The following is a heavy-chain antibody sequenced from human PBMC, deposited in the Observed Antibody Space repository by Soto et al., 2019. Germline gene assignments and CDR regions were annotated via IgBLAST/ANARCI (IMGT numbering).Heavy chain of an antibody. CDR2: ISSTSTYI. CDR3: ASEYCTGNSCYSRIFDY. Sequence: GGSLRLSCEGSGFTFSRYSMNWVRQAPGKGLEWVASISSTSTYIYYGDFVKGRFSIARDNAKNSLYLQMDSLRDEDTALYYCASEYCTGNSCYSRIFDYSGKGTLVT. V-gene: IGHV3-21*01. CDR1: GFTFSRYS. J-gene: IGHJ4*02. D-gene: IGHD2-21*01.